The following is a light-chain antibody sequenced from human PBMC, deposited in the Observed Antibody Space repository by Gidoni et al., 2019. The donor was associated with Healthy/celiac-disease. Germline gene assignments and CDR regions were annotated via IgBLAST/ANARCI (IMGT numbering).Light chain of an antibody. V-gene: IGLV2-14*01. CDR2: DVS. Sequence: QSALTQPASVSGSPGQSITISCPGTSSDVGGYNYVSWYQQHPGKAPKLMIYDVSNRPSGVSNRFSGSKSGNTASLTISGLQAEDEADYYCSSYTSSRDVFGTGTKVTVL. J-gene: IGLJ1*01. CDR3: SSYTSSRDV. CDR1: SSDVGGYNY.